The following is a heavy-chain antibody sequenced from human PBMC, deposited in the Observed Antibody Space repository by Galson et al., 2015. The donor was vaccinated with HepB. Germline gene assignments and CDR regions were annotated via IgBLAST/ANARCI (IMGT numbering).Heavy chain of an antibody. V-gene: IGHV3-33*01. CDR3: ARSDYYGSGNAFDI. D-gene: IGHD3-10*01. J-gene: IGHJ3*02. CDR2: IWYDGSNK. CDR1: GFTFSSYG. Sequence: SLRLSCAASGFTFSSYGMHWVRQAPGKGLEWVAVIWYDGSNKYYADSVKGRFTISRDNSKNTLYLQMNSLRAEDTAVYYCARSDYYGSGNAFDIWGQGTMVTVSS.